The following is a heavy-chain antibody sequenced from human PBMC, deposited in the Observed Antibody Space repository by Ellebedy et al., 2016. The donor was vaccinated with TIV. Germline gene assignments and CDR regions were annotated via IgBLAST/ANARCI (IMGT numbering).Heavy chain of an antibody. CDR1: RGSFSGYY. D-gene: IGHD6-6*01. CDR3: ARLSYSSSSRDNYYGMDV. Sequence: SETLSLXCAAYRGSFSGYYWRWIRQPPGKGLEWIGEINHTGSTNYNPSLKSRVTISVNTSKNQFSLKLSSVTAADTAVHYCARLSYSSSSRDNYYGMDVWGQGTTVTVSS. V-gene: IGHV4-34*01. J-gene: IGHJ6*02. CDR2: INHTGST.